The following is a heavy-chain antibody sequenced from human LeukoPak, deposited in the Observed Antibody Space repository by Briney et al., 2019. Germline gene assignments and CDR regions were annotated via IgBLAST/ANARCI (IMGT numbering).Heavy chain of an antibody. J-gene: IGHJ4*02. D-gene: IGHD5-18*01. V-gene: IGHV1-18*01. Sequence: GASVKVSCKASGYTFTSYGISWVRQAPGHGLEWMGWISAYNGNTNYAQKLQGRVTMTTDTSTSTAYMELRSLRSDDTAVYYCARDTGGGYSYGWNYFDYWGQGTLVTVSS. CDR2: ISAYNGNT. CDR3: ARDTGGGYSYGWNYFDY. CDR1: GYTFTSYG.